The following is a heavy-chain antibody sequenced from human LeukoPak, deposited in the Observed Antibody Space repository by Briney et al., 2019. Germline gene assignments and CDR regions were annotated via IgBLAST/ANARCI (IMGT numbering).Heavy chain of an antibody. CDR3: ARLTYDFWSGYSPYYYYYGMDV. CDR1: GYSFTSYW. CDR2: IYPGDSDT. D-gene: IGHD3-3*01. Sequence: GESLKISCKGSGYSFTSYWIGWVRQMPGKGLEWMGIIYPGDSDTRYSPSFQGQVTISADKSISTAHLQWSSLKASDTAMYYCARLTYDFWSGYSPYYYYYGMDVWGQGTTVTVSS. V-gene: IGHV5-51*01. J-gene: IGHJ6*02.